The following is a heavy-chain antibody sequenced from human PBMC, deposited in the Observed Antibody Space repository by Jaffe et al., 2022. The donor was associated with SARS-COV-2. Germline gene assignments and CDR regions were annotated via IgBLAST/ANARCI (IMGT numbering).Heavy chain of an antibody. CDR1: GFTFDDYA. CDR2: ISWNSGSI. D-gene: IGHD3-9*01. Sequence: EVQLVESGGGLVQPGRSLRLSCAASGFTFDDYAMHWVRQAPGKGLEWVSGISWNSGSIGYADSVKGRFTISRDNAKNSLYLQMNSLRAEDTALYYCAKDAHYYDILTGYYFYYFDYWGQGTLVTVSS. J-gene: IGHJ4*02. CDR3: AKDAHYYDILTGYYFYYFDY. V-gene: IGHV3-9*01.